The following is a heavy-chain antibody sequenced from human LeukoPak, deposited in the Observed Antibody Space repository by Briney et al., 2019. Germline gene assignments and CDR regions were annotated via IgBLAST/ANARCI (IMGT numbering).Heavy chain of an antibody. D-gene: IGHD1-7*01. CDR3: ARMKLELYAYYYYMDV. CDR1: GGSISSYY. J-gene: IGHJ6*03. Sequence: SETLSLTCSVSGGSISSYYWSWIRQPAGKGLEWIGRIYTGGSTNYNPSLKSRVTMSVDTSKNQFSLKLSSVTAADTAVYYCARMKLELYAYYYYMDVWGKGTTVTVSS. V-gene: IGHV4-4*07. CDR2: IYTGGST.